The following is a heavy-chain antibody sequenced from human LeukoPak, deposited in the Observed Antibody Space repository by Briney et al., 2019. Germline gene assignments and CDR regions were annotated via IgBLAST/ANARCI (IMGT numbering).Heavy chain of an antibody. D-gene: IGHD5-18*01. CDR2: IYYSGST. CDR1: GGSISSYY. Sequence: PSETLSLTCTVSGGSISSYYWSWIRQPPGKGLEWIGYIYYSGSTNYNPSLKSRVTISVDTSKNQFSLKLSSVTAADTAVYYCARSGSRGYSYGTYYYYYMDVWGKGTTVTVSS. J-gene: IGHJ6*03. CDR3: ARSGSRGYSYGTYYYYYMDV. V-gene: IGHV4-59*01.